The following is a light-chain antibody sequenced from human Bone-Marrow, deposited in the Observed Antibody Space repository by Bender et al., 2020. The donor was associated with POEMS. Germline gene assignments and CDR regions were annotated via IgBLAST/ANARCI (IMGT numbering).Light chain of an antibody. CDR3: HVWDSSSDHPGV. CDR2: DDR. J-gene: IGLJ3*02. CDR1: NIGGKS. Sequence: SYVLTQPPSVSLAPGQTASITCGGHNIGGKSVHWYQQKAGQAPVLVVYDDRDRPSGIPERFSGSNSGDTANLTISTVEAGDEADYYCHVWDSSSDHPGVFGGGTKLTVL. V-gene: IGLV3-21*02.